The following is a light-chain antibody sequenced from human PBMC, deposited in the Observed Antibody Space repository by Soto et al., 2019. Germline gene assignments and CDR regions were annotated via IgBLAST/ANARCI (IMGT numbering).Light chain of an antibody. CDR2: GAS. CDR1: QSFSSSY. V-gene: IGKV3-20*01. Sequence: EIVLTQSPGTLSLSPGERATLSCRASQSFSSSYLAWYQQKPGQAPGLLISGASTRATGIPDRFSGSGSGTDFTLTISRLEPEDFAVYYCQQYGTSSWTFGQGTKVDI. CDR3: QQYGTSSWT. J-gene: IGKJ1*01.